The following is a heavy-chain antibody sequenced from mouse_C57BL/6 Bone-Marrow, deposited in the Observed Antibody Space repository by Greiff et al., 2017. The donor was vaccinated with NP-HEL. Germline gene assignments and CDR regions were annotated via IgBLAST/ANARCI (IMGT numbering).Heavy chain of an antibody. J-gene: IGHJ2*01. Sequence: VQVVESGAELVKPGASVKISCKASGYAFSSYWMNWVKQRPGKGLEWIGQIYPGDGDTNYNGKFKGKATLTADKSSSTAYMQLSSLTSEDSAVYFCASGAAQAPYYFDYWGQGTTLTVSS. CDR3: ASGAAQAPYYFDY. CDR1: GYAFSSYW. D-gene: IGHD3-2*02. V-gene: IGHV1-80*01. CDR2: IYPGDGDT.